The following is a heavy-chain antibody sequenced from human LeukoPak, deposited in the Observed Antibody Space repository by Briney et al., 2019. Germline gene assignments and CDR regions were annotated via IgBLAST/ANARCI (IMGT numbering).Heavy chain of an antibody. CDR1: GFTFSNSA. V-gene: IGHV3-21*01. D-gene: IGHD3-9*01. Sequence: GGSLRLSCAASGFTFSNSAVNWVRQVPGKGLEWVSSIDYNSSHIYYAASVRGRFTISRDNARNSVYLQMNSLRVEDTAVYYCARDPLRYLRVGHYDYWGQGTLVAVSS. J-gene: IGHJ4*02. CDR2: IDYNSSHI. CDR3: ARDPLRYLRVGHYDY.